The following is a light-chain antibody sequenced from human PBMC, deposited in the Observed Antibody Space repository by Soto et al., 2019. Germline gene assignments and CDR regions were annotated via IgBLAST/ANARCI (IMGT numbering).Light chain of an antibody. J-gene: IGKJ1*01. CDR1: QSISSW. Sequence: DIPMTQSPSTLSASVGDRVTITCRASQSISSWLAWYQQKPGKAPKLLIYDASTLESGVPSRFSGSGSGTEFTLTISSLQTDDFATYYCQHYNSYPWTFGQGTKVEIK. CDR2: DAS. CDR3: QHYNSYPWT. V-gene: IGKV1-5*01.